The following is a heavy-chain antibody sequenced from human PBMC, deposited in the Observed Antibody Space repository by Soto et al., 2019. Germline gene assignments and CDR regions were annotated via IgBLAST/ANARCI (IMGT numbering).Heavy chain of an antibody. D-gene: IGHD6-13*01. V-gene: IGHV1-69*01. CDR2: IVPMFGTT. CDR3: ARALADVHLWDAFDV. CDR1: GDTFNSYG. Sequence: QVQLVQSGPELQKPGSSVKVSCKAPGDTFNSYGISWVRQAPGQGLEWMGGIVPMFGTTNLALKFEDRVTITADELTTKVHMEIRGLTSEDTAVYYCARALADVHLWDAFDVWGHGTRVTVSS. J-gene: IGHJ3*01.